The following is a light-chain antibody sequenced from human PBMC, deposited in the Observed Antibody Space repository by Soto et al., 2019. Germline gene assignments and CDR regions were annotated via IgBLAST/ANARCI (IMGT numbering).Light chain of an antibody. J-gene: IGLJ2*01. CDR3: CSYARSYTLV. CDR1: SSDVGTYNY. V-gene: IGLV2-11*01. Sequence: QSALTQPRSVSGSPGQSVTISCTGTSSDVGTYNYVSWYQQHPGKAPKLMIYDVNYRPSGVTDRFSGSKSGNTASLTISGLQAEDEADYYCCSYARSYTLVFGGGTKLTVL. CDR2: DVN.